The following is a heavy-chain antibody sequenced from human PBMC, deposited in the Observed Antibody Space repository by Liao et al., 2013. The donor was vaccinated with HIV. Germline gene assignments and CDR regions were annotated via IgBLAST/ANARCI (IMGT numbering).Heavy chain of an antibody. CDR2: INHSGST. CDR1: GGSISSGGYY. J-gene: IGHJ6*03. D-gene: IGHD2-21*01. CDR3: ARVGVVITPTEGHNYFYFMDV. V-gene: IGHV4-31*03. Sequence: QVQLQESGPGLVKPSQTLSLTCNVSGGSISSGGYYWSWIRQPPGKGLEWIGEINHSGSTEYNASLKRRVTISVDTSKKQFSLKLSSVTAADTAVYYCARVGVVITPTEGHNYFYFMDVWGKGTTVTVSS.